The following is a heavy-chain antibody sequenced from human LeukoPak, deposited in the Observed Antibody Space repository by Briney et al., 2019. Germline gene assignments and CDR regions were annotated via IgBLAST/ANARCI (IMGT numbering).Heavy chain of an antibody. Sequence: PSETLSLTCTVSGGSMSSSSYYWGWIRQPPGKGLEWIGSTYHSGHTDYNPSLKSRAAISVDTPKNQFSLKLSSVTAADTAVYYCAREYYYDSSGYSNFDYWGQGTLVTVSS. V-gene: IGHV4-39*07. J-gene: IGHJ4*02. CDR1: GGSMSSSSYY. D-gene: IGHD3-22*01. CDR3: AREYYYDSSGYSNFDY. CDR2: TYHSGHT.